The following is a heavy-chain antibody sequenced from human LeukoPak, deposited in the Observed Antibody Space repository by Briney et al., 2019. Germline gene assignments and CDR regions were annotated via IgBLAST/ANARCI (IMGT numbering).Heavy chain of an antibody. J-gene: IGHJ4*02. CDR2: IYYSGST. V-gene: IGHV4-59*12. CDR1: GGSTSSYY. CDR3: ARGGGFYGSGTTHFDY. D-gene: IGHD3-10*01. Sequence: SETLSLTCTVSGGSTSSYYWSWIRQPPGKGLEWIGYIYYSGSTNYNPSLKSRVTISVDTSKNQFSLKLNSVTAADTAFYFCARGGGFYGSGTTHFDYWGQGALVTVSS.